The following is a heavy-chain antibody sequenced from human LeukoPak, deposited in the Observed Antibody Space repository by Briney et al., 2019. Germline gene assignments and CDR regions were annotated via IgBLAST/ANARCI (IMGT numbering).Heavy chain of an antibody. Sequence: GESLKISCKGSGYSFTTYWIGWVRQMPGKGLEWMGVIYPGDSDTRYSPSFQGQVTISADKSISTAYLQWSSLKASDTAMYYCARHYYDYVWGSYGIDYWGQGTLVTVSS. D-gene: IGHD3-16*01. CDR3: ARHYYDYVWGSYGIDY. V-gene: IGHV5-51*01. CDR2: IYPGDSDT. CDR1: GYSFTTYW. J-gene: IGHJ4*02.